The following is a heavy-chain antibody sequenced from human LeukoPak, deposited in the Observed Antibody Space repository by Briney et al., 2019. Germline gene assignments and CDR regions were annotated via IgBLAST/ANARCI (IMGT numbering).Heavy chain of an antibody. V-gene: IGHV3-43D*03. Sequence: GGSLRLSCAASGFTFDDYVMHWVRQAPGKGLEWVALISWDGGRTYYADSVKGRFTISRDNSKNSLYLQMNSLRAEDTALYYCAKDKFDGSGSYYFDYWGQGTLVTVSS. CDR2: ISWDGGRT. D-gene: IGHD3-10*01. CDR3: AKDKFDGSGSYYFDY. J-gene: IGHJ4*02. CDR1: GFTFDDYV.